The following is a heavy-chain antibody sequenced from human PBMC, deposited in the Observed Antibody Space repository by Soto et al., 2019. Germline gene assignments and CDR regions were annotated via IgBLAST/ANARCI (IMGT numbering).Heavy chain of an antibody. CDR3: ARDGITPLTGYSSGWYLGY. CDR1: GFTFSSYG. J-gene: IGHJ4*02. Sequence: QVQLVESVGGVVQPGRSLRLSCAASGFTFSSYGMHWVRQAPGKGLEWVAVIWYDGSNKYYADSVKGRFTISRDNSKNTLYLQMNSLRAEDTAVHYCARDGITPLTGYSSGWYLGYWGQGTLVTVSS. CDR2: IWYDGSNK. V-gene: IGHV3-33*01. D-gene: IGHD6-19*01.